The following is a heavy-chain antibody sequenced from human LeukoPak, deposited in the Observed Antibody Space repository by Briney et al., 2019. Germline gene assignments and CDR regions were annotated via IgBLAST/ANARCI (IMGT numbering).Heavy chain of an antibody. CDR2: IIGSGAMT. CDR1: GFSFSNYG. CDR3: AKDLSWLGLGY. J-gene: IGHJ4*02. V-gene: IGHV3-23*01. Sequence: GGSLRLSCAASGFSFSNYGMNWVRQAPGKGLEWVSGIIGSGAMTYYADSVKGRFTISRDNSKNTVYLQMNSLRGDDTAVYYCAKDLSWLGLGYWGQGTLVTVSS. D-gene: IGHD6-19*01.